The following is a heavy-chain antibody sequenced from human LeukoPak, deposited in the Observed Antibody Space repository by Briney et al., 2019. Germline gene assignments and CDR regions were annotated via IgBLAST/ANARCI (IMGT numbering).Heavy chain of an antibody. V-gene: IGHV3-21*01. CDR3: AKFTFGYSNYTNFDY. CDR2: ISSSSSYI. Sequence: GGSLRLSCVASEFSSSIYYMNWVRQAPGKGLEWVSSISSSSSYIYYADSVKGRFTISRDNAKNSLYLQMNSLRAEDTAVYYCAKFTFGYSNYTNFDYWGQGTLVTVSS. J-gene: IGHJ4*02. D-gene: IGHD4-11*01. CDR1: EFSSSIYY.